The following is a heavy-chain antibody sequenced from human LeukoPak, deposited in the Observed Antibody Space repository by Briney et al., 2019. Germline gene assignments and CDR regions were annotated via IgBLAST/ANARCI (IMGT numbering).Heavy chain of an antibody. CDR1: GYSFTSYW. Sequence: GESLKISCKGSGYSFTSYWIAWVRQMPGKGLEWMGIINPGDSDTRYSPSFQGQVTISADKSISTAYLQWSSLKASDTAMYYCARGSTYSSGWYTGFDYWGQGTLVTVSS. D-gene: IGHD6-19*01. J-gene: IGHJ4*02. CDR2: INPGDSDT. CDR3: ARGSTYSSGWYTGFDY. V-gene: IGHV5-51*01.